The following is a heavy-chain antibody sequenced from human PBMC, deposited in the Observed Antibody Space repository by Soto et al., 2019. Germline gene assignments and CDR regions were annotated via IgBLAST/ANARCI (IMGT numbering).Heavy chain of an antibody. CDR1: GYTFTGYY. J-gene: IGHJ6*02. CDR3: ARLAPTSVGATRHYYGMDV. CDR2: INPNSGGT. D-gene: IGHD1-26*01. Sequence: ASVKVSCKASGYTFTGYYMHWVRQAPGQGLEWMGWINPNSGGTNYAQKFQGWVTMTRDTSISTAYMELSRLRSDDTAVYYCARLAPTSVGATRHYYGMDVWGQGTTVTVSS. V-gene: IGHV1-2*04.